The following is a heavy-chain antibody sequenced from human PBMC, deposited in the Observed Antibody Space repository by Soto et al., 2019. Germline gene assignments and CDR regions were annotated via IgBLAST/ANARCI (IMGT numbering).Heavy chain of an antibody. D-gene: IGHD3-3*01. CDR2: ISAYNGNT. J-gene: IGHJ5*02. Sequence: ASVKVSCKASGYTFTSYGISWVRQAPGQGLEWMGWISAYNGNTNYAQKLQGRVTMTTDTSTSTAYMELRSLRSDDTAVYYCARVGATDFWSGYYTYNCFDPWGQGTLVTVSS. V-gene: IGHV1-18*01. CDR1: GYTFTSYG. CDR3: ARVGATDFWSGYYTYNCFDP.